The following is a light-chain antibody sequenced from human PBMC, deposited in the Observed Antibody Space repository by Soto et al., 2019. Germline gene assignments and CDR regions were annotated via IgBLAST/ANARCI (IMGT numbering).Light chain of an antibody. V-gene: IGKV3-11*01. Sequence: EIVLTQSPATLSLSPGERATLSCRASQSVSSYLAWYQQKPGQAPRLLIFGASNRATGIPARFRGSGSGTDFTLTISSLEPEDFAVYYCQQYNNWPLTFGGGTKVDIK. CDR3: QQYNNWPLT. CDR2: GAS. J-gene: IGKJ4*01. CDR1: QSVSSY.